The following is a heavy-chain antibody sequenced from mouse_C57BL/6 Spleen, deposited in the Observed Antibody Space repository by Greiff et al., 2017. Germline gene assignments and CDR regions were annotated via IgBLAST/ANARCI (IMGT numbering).Heavy chain of an antibody. CDR3: ARRGSNYDAMDY. Sequence: QVQLQQSGPELVKPGASVKISCKASGYAFSSSWMNWVKQRPGKGLEWIGRIYPGDGDTNYNGKFKGKATLTADKSSSTAYMQLSGLTSEDSAVYFCARRGSNYDAMDYWGQGTSVTVSS. CDR1: GYAFSSSW. D-gene: IGHD2-5*01. CDR2: IYPGDGDT. V-gene: IGHV1-82*01. J-gene: IGHJ4*01.